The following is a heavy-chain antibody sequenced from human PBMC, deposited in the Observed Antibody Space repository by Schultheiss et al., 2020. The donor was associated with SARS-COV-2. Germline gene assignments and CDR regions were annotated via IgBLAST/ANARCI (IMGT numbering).Heavy chain of an antibody. J-gene: IGHJ6*03. CDR1: GFSVSNNY. CDR3: ARDQGYCSSTSCQSRYYMDV. D-gene: IGHD2-2*01. V-gene: IGHV3-30*03. Sequence: GGSLRLSCAASGFSVSNNYMSWVRQAPGKGLEWVAVISYDGSNKYYADSVKGRFTISRDNSKNTLYLQMNSLRAEDTAVYYCARDQGYCSSTSCQSRYYMDVWGKGTTVTVSS. CDR2: ISYDGSNK.